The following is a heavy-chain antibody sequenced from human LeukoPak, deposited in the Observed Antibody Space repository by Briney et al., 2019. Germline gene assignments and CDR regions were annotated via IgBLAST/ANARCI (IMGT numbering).Heavy chain of an antibody. CDR1: GYTFTTYY. CDR2: INPSGDST. Sequence: ASVKVSCKASGYTFTTYYMHWVRQAPGQGLEWMGIINPSGDSTSYAQKFQGRVTMTRDTSTSTVYMELSSLRSEDTAVYYCAREDTAMDQSLDYWGQGTLVTVSS. V-gene: IGHV1-46*01. J-gene: IGHJ4*02. D-gene: IGHD5-18*01. CDR3: AREDTAMDQSLDY.